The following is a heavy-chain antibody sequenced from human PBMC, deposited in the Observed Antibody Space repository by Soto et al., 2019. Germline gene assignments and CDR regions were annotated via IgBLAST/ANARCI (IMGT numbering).Heavy chain of an antibody. CDR2: IHYSGST. J-gene: IGHJ4*02. Sequence: QLQLQESGPGLVKPSETLSLTCSVSGDSISISSYYWGWVRQPPGKGLEWIGSIHYSGSTHYNPDPQSRVTFSGDASKKQFSLKLGYVTTADTAMYYCASTKDETLYFDYWGQGNLVTVSS. CDR3: ASTKDETLYFDY. CDR1: GDSISISSYY. V-gene: IGHV4-39*01. D-gene: IGHD2-15*01.